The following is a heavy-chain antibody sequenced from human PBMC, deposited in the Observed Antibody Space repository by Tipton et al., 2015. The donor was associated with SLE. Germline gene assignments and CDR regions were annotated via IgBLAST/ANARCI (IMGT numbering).Heavy chain of an antibody. J-gene: IGHJ2*01. Sequence: TLSLTCTVSGGSISSGGYYWSWIRQHPGKGLEWIGYIYYSGSTYYNPSLKSRVTISVDTSKNQFSLKLSSVTAADTAVYYCARVGEPNHYDFWSGYHYWYFDLWCRGTLVTVSS. V-gene: IGHV4-31*03. D-gene: IGHD3-3*01. CDR1: GGSISSGGYY. CDR3: ARVGEPNHYDFWSGYHYWYFDL. CDR2: IYYSGST.